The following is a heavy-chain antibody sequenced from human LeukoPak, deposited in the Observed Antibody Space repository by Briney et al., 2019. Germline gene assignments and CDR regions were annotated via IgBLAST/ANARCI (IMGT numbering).Heavy chain of an antibody. CDR3: ARVGYGSSSDY. J-gene: IGHJ4*02. D-gene: IGHD2-2*01. CDR2: ISSSSSTI. Sequence: GGSLRLSCAASGFTFSSYSMNWVRQAPGKGLEWVSYISSSSSTIYYADSVKGRFTISRDNAKNSLYLQMKSLRAEDTAVYYCARVGYGSSSDYWGQGTLVTVSS. V-gene: IGHV3-48*01. CDR1: GFTFSSYS.